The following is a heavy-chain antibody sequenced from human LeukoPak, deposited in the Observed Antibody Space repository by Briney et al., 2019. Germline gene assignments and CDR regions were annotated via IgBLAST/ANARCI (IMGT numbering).Heavy chain of an antibody. CDR2: ISYDGSNK. CDR1: GFTFSSYG. J-gene: IGHJ4*02. CDR3: AGYGGNSF. V-gene: IGHV3-30*03. Sequence: GGSLRLSCAASGFTFSSYGMHWVRQAPGKGLEWVAVISYDGSNKYYADSVKGRFTISRDSSKNTVYLQMNNLRAEDTAVYHCAGYGGNSFWGQGTLVTVSS. D-gene: IGHD4-23*01.